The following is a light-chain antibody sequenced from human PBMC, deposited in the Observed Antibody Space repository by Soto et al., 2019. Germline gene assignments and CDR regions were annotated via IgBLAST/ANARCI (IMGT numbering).Light chain of an antibody. Sequence: DIQMTRSPSTLSASVGDRVTITCRASQSISSWLAWYQQKPGKAPKLLIYAASSLQSGVPSRFSGSASGTDFTLTISSLQPEDFATYYCLQDYSYPWTFGQGTKVDIK. CDR2: AAS. V-gene: IGKV1-5*01. J-gene: IGKJ1*01. CDR3: LQDYSYPWT. CDR1: QSISSW.